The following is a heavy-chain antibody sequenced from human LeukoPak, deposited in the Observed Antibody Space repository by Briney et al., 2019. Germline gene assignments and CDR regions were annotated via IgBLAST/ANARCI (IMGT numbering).Heavy chain of an antibody. J-gene: IGHJ4*02. Sequence: PGTLSLTCAVSSGSISSSTWWSWVRQPPGKGLEWIGEINHSGSTHYTPSLKSRVTISVDTSDNKFSLKMISVTAADAAVYYCALGYNDIWELWGRGTLVTVSS. CDR3: ALGYNDIWEL. V-gene: IGHV4-4*03. CDR2: INHSGST. CDR1: SGSISSSTW. D-gene: IGHD5-24*01.